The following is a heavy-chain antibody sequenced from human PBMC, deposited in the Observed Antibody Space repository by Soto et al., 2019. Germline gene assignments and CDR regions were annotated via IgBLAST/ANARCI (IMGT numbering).Heavy chain of an antibody. D-gene: IGHD6-13*01. CDR1: GYSISSGYY. CDR2: IYHSGST. V-gene: IGHV4-38-2*01. CDR3: ASKSHYSSSWYSYYFDY. Sequence: KASETLSLTCAVSGYSISSGYYWGWIRQPPGKGLEWIGSIYHSGSTYYNPSLKSRVTISVDTSKNQFSLKLSSVTAADTAVYYCASKSHYSSSWYSYYFDYWGQGTLVTVSS. J-gene: IGHJ4*02.